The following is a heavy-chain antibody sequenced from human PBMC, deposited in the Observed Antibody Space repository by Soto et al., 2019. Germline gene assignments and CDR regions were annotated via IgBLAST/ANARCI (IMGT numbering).Heavy chain of an antibody. Sequence: QVQLVESGGGVVQPGRSLRLSCAASGFTFSSYAMHWVRQAPGKGLEWVAVISYDGSNKYYADSVKGRFTISRDNSKNTLYLQMNSLRAEDTAVYYCAREYSSGWYRYFDYWGQGTLVHVSS. CDR3: AREYSSGWYRYFDY. CDR1: GFTFSSYA. D-gene: IGHD6-19*01. J-gene: IGHJ4*02. V-gene: IGHV3-30-3*01. CDR2: ISYDGSNK.